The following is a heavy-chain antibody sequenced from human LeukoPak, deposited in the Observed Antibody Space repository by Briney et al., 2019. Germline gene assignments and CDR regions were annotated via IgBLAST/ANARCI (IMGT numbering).Heavy chain of an antibody. J-gene: IGHJ3*02. CDR1: GGSISSYY. CDR2: IYYSGST. D-gene: IGHD4-17*01. Sequence: KPSETLSLTCSVSGGSISSYYWSWIRKPPGRGLEGLGYIYYSGSTNYNPSLNSRVTISVDTSKNQFYLKLSSVTAADTAVYYCAMSTVTTDDAFDIWGQGTMVSVSS. V-gene: IGHV4-59*01. CDR3: AMSTVTTDDAFDI.